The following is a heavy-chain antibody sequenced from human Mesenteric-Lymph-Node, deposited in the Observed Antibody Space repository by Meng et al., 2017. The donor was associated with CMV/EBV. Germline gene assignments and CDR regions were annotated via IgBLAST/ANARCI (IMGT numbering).Heavy chain of an antibody. CDR2: IYPGDSDT. CDR1: GYSFTSYW. CDR3: AKTAPHRGLSSPFDY. V-gene: IGHV5-51*01. Sequence: GESLKISCKGSGYSFTSYWIGWVRQMPGKGLEWMGIIYPGDSDTRYSPSFQGQVTISADKSINTAYLPWSSLKASDTAMYYCAKTAPHRGLSSPFDYWGQGTLVTVSS. D-gene: IGHD5-18*01. J-gene: IGHJ4*02.